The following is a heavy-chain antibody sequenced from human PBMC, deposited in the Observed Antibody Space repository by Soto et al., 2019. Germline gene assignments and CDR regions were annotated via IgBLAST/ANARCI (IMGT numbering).Heavy chain of an antibody. V-gene: IGHV3-23*01. D-gene: IGHD6-6*01. Sequence: GGSLRLSCAASGFTFSSYAMSWVRQAPGKGLEWVSAISGSGGSTYYADSVKGRFTISRDNSKNTRYLQMNSLRAEDTAVYYCAKDLGEYSSLFDYWGQGTLVTVSS. CDR1: GFTFSSYA. CDR3: AKDLGEYSSLFDY. J-gene: IGHJ4*02. CDR2: ISGSGGST.